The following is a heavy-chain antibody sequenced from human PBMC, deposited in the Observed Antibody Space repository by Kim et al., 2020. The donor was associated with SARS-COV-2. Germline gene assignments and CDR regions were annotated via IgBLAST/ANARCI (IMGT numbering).Heavy chain of an antibody. CDR1: GFTFSSYA. V-gene: IGHV3-23*01. D-gene: IGHD6-6*01. Sequence: GGSLRLSCAASGFTFSSYAMSWVRQAPGKGLEWVSAISGSGGSTYYADSVKGRFTISRDNSKNTLYLQMNSLRAEDTAVYYCAKDRVVKYSIRGHFDYWGQGTLVTVSS. J-gene: IGHJ4*02. CDR3: AKDRVVKYSIRGHFDY. CDR2: ISGSGGST.